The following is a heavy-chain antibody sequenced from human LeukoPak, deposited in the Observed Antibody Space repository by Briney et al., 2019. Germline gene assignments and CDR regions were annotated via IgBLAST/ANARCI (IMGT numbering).Heavy chain of an antibody. CDR3: AAVVTPPDPVYFDY. J-gene: IGHJ4*02. D-gene: IGHD4-23*01. CDR2: IYPGDSDT. V-gene: IGHV5-51*01. Sequence: GESLKISCKGSGHSFTNYWIGWVRQMPGKGLEWMGIIYPGDSDTRYSPSFQGQVTISADKSISTAYLQWSSLKASDTAMYYCAAVVTPPDPVYFDYWGQGTLVTVSS. CDR1: GHSFTNYW.